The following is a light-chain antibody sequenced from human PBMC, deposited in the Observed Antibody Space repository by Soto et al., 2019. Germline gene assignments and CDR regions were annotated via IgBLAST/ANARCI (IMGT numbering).Light chain of an antibody. CDR2: DAS. Sequence: EIVLTQSPATLSLSPGERATLSCRAGQSVSSYLAWYQQKPGQAPRLLIYDASNRATGIPARFSGSGSGTDFTLTISSLEPEDSAIYYCQQRLNWPPLTFGGGTKVEIK. CDR1: QSVSSY. V-gene: IGKV3-11*01. CDR3: QQRLNWPPLT. J-gene: IGKJ4*01.